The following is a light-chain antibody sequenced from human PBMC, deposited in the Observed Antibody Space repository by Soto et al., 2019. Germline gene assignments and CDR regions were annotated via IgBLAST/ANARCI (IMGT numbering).Light chain of an antibody. Sequence: QSALTQPPSVSGSPGQSVTISCTGTGSDVGTYDRVSWYQQPPGTAPRLMIYKVSNRPPGVPDRFSGSKSGNTASLTISGLQAEDEADYYCNFYTSSYTYVFGSGTKLTVL. CDR3: NFYTSSYTYV. J-gene: IGLJ1*01. CDR2: KVS. V-gene: IGLV2-18*01. CDR1: GSDVGTYDR.